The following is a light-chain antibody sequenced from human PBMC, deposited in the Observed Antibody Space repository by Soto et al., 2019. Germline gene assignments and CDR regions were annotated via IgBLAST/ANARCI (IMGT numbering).Light chain of an antibody. J-gene: IGLJ3*02. CDR2: EVS. CDR1: SSDVGGYNY. CDR3: SSYTSSSTPNWV. V-gene: IGLV2-14*01. Sequence: QCALTQPASESGSPGQSITISCTGTSSDVGGYNYVSWYQQRPGKAPKLMIYEVSNRPSGVSNRFSGSKSGNTASLTISGLQAEDEADYYCSSYTSSSTPNWVFGGGTKLTVL.